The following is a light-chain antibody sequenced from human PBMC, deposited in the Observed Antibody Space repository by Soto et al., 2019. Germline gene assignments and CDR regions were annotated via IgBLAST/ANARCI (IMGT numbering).Light chain of an antibody. Sequence: IQLTQSPSSLSASVGDRVTITCRASQGISSHLAWYQQKPGKAPKLLIYDASTLQSGVPSRFSGSGSGTDFTLTISSLQPEDFASYYCPQLNSYSFGAGTKVEIK. CDR2: DAS. CDR3: PQLNSYS. V-gene: IGKV1-9*01. CDR1: QGISSH. J-gene: IGKJ4*01.